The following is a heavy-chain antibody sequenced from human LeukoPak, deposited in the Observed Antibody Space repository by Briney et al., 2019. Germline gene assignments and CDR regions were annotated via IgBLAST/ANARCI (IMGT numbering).Heavy chain of an antibody. CDR1: SFTFSNAW. J-gene: IGHJ4*02. V-gene: IGHV3-23*01. CDR2: ISGSGDST. Sequence: QPGGSLRLSCAASSFTFSNAWMSWVRQAPGKGLEWVSGISGSGDSTYYADSVKGRFTVSRDNSKNTLYLQMNSLRAEDTAIYYCAKALGRSVQDYFDYWGQGTLVTVSS. CDR3: AKALGRSVQDYFDY. D-gene: IGHD1-1*01.